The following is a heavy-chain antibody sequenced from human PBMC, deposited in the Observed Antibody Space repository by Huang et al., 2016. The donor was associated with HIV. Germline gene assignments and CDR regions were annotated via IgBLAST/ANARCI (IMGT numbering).Heavy chain of an antibody. CDR2: IIPIFGTT. J-gene: IGHJ2*01. V-gene: IGHV1-69*01. D-gene: IGHD1-1*01. CDR3: ARASGRIQLPGGYFDL. CDR1: GGTFSIYA. Sequence: QVQLVQSAAEVKKPGSSVKVSCEASGGTFSIYAISGVRQAPGQGLEWIGGIIPIFGTTNYTQKFQGRVTITADESSSTAYMELRSLRSEDTAVYYCARASGRIQLPGGYFDLWGRGTLVTVSS.